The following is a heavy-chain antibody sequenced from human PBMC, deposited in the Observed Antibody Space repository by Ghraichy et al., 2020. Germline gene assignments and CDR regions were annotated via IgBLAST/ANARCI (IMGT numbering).Heavy chain of an antibody. CDR1: GGSISSSSYY. J-gene: IGHJ4*02. CDR2: IYYSGST. CDR3: ARQVPNGVAVAGSGYDFDY. D-gene: IGHD6-19*01. V-gene: IGHV4-39*01. Sequence: SETLSLTCTVSGGSISSSSYYWGWIRQPPGKGLEWIGSIYYSGSTYYNPSLKSRVTISVDTSKNQFSLKLSSVTAADTAVYYCARQVPNGVAVAGSGYDFDYWGQGTPVTVSS.